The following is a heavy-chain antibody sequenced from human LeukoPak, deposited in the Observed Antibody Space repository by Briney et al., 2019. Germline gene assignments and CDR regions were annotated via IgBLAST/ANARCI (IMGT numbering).Heavy chain of an antibody. CDR2: IYASGSTI. CDR3: ARKVGYYYYYGMDV. V-gene: IGHV3-48*03. CDR1: GFTFASYE. D-gene: IGHD1-26*01. J-gene: IGHJ6*04. Sequence: GGSRRLSCAASGFTFASYEMNWVRQAPGKGLECIAYIYASGSTIYYSDSVKGRFTISRDNAKNSLYLQMNSLSAEDTAVYYCARKVGYYYYYGMDVWGKGTTVTVSS.